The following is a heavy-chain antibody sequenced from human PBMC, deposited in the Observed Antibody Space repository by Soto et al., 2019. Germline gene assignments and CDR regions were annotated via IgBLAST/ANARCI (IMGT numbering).Heavy chain of an antibody. D-gene: IGHD1-26*01. CDR1: GFTVSSNY. CDR2: IYSGGST. J-gene: IGHJ6*02. V-gene: IGHV3-53*01. CDR3: ASDPTATRHGMDV. Sequence: GGSLRLSCAASGFTVSSNYMSWVRQAPGKGLEWVSVIYSGGSTYYADSVRGRFTISRDNSKNTLYLQMKSLRAEDTAVYYCASDPTATRHGMDVWGQGTTVTVSS.